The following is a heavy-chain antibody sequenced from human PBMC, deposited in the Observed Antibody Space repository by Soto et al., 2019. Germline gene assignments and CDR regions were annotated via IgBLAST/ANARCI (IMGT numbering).Heavy chain of an antibody. CDR1: GDSVSSNSAA. CDR3: ARGSWDDVSGHYYMDV. Sequence: QVQLQQSGPGLVKPSQTLSLTCDISGDSVSSNSAAWNWIRQTPSRGLEWLGRTYYRSKWYSNYEISVKSRVTVNPDTFKNQFSLQLNSVTPEDTAVYYCARGSWDDVSGHYYMDVWGKGTTVTVSS. V-gene: IGHV6-1*01. D-gene: IGHD1-1*01. CDR2: TYYRSKWYS. J-gene: IGHJ6*03.